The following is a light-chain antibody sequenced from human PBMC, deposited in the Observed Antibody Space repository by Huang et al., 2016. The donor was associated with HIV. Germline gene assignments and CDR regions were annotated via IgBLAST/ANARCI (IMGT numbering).Light chain of an antibody. V-gene: IGKV3-15*01. CDR2: GAS. Sequence: EIVMTQSPATLSVFPGERVTLSCRASQSVSSNLAWYQQKPGQVPRLLIYGASTRATGIPDRFSGSWSDTEFTLTVSSLQSEDFAFYYCQQYNNWPPDPTFGQGTKLEIK. CDR1: QSVSSN. J-gene: IGKJ2*01. CDR3: QQYNNWPPDPT.